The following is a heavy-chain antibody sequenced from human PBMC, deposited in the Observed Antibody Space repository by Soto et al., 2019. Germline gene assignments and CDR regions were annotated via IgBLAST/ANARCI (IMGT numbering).Heavy chain of an antibody. CDR2: INAGNGNT. CDR1: GYTFTSYA. D-gene: IGHD3-10*01. V-gene: IGHV1-3*01. Sequence: ASVKVSCKASGYTFTSYAMHWVRQAPGQRLEWMGWINAGNGNTKYSQMFQGRVTITRYTSASTAYMELSSLRSEDTAVYYCAREITMVRGVIKVPYGMDVWGQGTTVTVSS. J-gene: IGHJ6*02. CDR3: AREITMVRGVIKVPYGMDV.